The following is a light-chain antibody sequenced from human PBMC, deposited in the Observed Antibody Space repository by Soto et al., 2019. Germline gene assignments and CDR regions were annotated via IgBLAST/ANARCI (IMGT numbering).Light chain of an antibody. CDR2: ATS. V-gene: IGKV1-27*01. Sequence: DIQMTQSPSSLSASVGDRVTITCQASQNINTFLAWYQQKPGKVPKLLIYATSTLQSGVPSRFSGSGSGTDFTLTISSLQPEDVATYYCQKYNGAPVTFGQGTKVDIK. CDR1: QNINTF. J-gene: IGKJ1*01. CDR3: QKYNGAPVT.